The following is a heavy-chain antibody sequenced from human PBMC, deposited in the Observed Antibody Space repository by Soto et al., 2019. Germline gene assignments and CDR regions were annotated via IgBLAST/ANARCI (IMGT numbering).Heavy chain of an antibody. J-gene: IGHJ4*02. CDR2: IYYSGST. D-gene: IGHD3-3*01. V-gene: IGHV4-31*01. CDR1: GGSISSGGYY. Sequence: SETLSLTCTVSGGSISSGGYYWSWIRQHPGKGLEWIGYIYYSGSTYYNTSLKRQVTISVDTSKNKISLKLSSVTAADTAVFYCARGIYYDFWSGYPGYFDYWGQGTLVTVSS. CDR3: ARGIYYDFWSGYPGYFDY.